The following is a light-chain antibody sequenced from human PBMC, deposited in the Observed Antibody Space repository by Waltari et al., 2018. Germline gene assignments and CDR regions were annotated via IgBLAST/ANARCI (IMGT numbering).Light chain of an antibody. CDR2: WAS. V-gene: IGKV4-1*01. Sequence: DTALTPSPAPLAVSLARTAPITRHSSPSLLDSSNNKNYLTWYQQKPGQPPKLLIYWASTRESGVPDRFSGSGSGTDFTLTISSLQAEDVAVYYCQHYYGSPNTFGQGTKLEIK. CDR1: PSLLDSSNNKNY. CDR3: QHYYGSPNT. J-gene: IGKJ2*01.